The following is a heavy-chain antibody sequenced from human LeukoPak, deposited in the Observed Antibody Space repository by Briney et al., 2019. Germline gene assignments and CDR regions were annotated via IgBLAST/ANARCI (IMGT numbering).Heavy chain of an antibody. CDR1: GYTFTSYD. D-gene: IGHD5-12*01. V-gene: IGHV1-8*01. CDR3: ARVGGYDEGDYYYYMDV. CDR2: MNPNSGNT. J-gene: IGHJ6*03. Sequence: ASETVSCKASGYTFTSYDINWVRQATGQGLEWMGLMNPNSGNTGYAQKFQGTVTITRNTSISTAYMELSSLRSEDVAVYYCARVGGYDEGDYYYYMDVWGKGTTVTVSS.